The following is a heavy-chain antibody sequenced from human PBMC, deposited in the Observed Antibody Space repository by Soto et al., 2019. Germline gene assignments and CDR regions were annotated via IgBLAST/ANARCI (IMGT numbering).Heavy chain of an antibody. Sequence: SVKVSCKASGGTSSSYTISCVRQAPGQGLEWMGRIIPILGIANYAQKFQGRVTITADKSTSTAYMELSSLRSEDTAVYYCARGFMVRGVIINYYGMDVWGQGTTVTVSS. CDR2: IIPILGIA. CDR3: ARGFMVRGVIINYYGMDV. D-gene: IGHD3-10*01. V-gene: IGHV1-69*02. J-gene: IGHJ6*02. CDR1: GGTSSSYT.